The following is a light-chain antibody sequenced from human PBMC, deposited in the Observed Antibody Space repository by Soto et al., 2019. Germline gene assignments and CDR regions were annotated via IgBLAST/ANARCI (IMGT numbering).Light chain of an antibody. V-gene: IGLV2-14*01. CDR3: SSYTTSSTLL. Sequence: CTGTSSDVGGYNYVSWYQQHPGKVPKLIIYEVSNRPPGVSNRFSGSKSGNTASLTISGLQAEDEADYYCSSYTTSSTLLFGGGTKLTVL. J-gene: IGLJ2*01. CDR2: EVS. CDR1: SSDVGGYNY.